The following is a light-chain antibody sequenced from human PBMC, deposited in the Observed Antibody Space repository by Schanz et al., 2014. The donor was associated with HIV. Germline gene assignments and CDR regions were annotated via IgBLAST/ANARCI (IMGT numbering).Light chain of an antibody. Sequence: QSALTQPASVSGSPGQSITISCTGTSSDVGRYDYVSWYQQHPGQAPKLMIYDVSNRPSGVSNRFSGSKSGNTASLTISGLQAEDEADYYCSSYTSSSTYVFGTGTKLTVL. CDR1: SSDVGRYDY. J-gene: IGLJ1*01. CDR2: DVS. CDR3: SSYTSSSTYV. V-gene: IGLV2-14*03.